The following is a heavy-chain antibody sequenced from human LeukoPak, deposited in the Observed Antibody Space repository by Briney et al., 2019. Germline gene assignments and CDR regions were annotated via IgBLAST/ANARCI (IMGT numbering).Heavy chain of an antibody. CDR1: GGSISSYY. CDR2: IYYSGTT. CDR3: ARGVYIAAAQYGY. J-gene: IGHJ4*02. Sequence: SETLSLTCTVSGGSISSYYWSWIRQPPGKGLEWIGYIYYSGTTNYYPSLKSRVTISVDTSKNQFSLKLSSVTAADTAVYYCARGVYIAAAQYGYWGQGTLVTVSS. V-gene: IGHV4-59*01. D-gene: IGHD6-13*01.